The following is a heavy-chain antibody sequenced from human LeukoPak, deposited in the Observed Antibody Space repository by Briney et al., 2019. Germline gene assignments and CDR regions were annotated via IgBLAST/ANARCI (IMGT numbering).Heavy chain of an antibody. J-gene: IGHJ4*02. CDR2: ISAYNGNT. CDR3: ASLGRDGAVAGTFDY. Sequence: ASVKVSCKASGYTFTSYGISWVRQAPGQGLEWMGWISAYNGNTNYAQRLQGRVTMTTGTSTSTAYMELRSLRSDDTAVYYCASLGRDGAVAGTFDYWGQGTLVTVSS. CDR1: GYTFTSYG. D-gene: IGHD6-19*01. V-gene: IGHV1-18*01.